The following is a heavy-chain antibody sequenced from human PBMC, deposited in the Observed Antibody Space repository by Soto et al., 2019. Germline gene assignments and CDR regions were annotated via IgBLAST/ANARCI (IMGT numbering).Heavy chain of an antibody. CDR1: GDSVSSNTVA. J-gene: IGHJ6*02. V-gene: IGHV6-1*01. D-gene: IGHD5-12*01. CDR2: TYYRSNWYN. CDR3: GRAISGSVDV. Sequence: SQTLSLTCAVSGDSVSSNTVAWNWIRQSPSRGLEWLGRTYYRSNWYNEYAVSVRSRIAVNPDTSKNQFSLQLNFVTPEDTAVYYCGRAISGSVDVWGQGTTVTVS.